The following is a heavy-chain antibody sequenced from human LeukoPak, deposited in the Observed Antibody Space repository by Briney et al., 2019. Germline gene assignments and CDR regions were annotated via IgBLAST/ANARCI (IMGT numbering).Heavy chain of an antibody. D-gene: IGHD2-15*01. CDR2: ISGSGDST. Sequence: PGGSLRLSCAASGFTFRDYAMSWVRKAPGKGLEGVSEISGSGDSTFYADSVKGRFTISRDNSKNTLYLQMNSLRAEDTAVYYWAKRAVAIAATSWFDYWGQGTLVTVSS. CDR3: AKRAVAIAATSWFDY. J-gene: IGHJ4*02. CDR1: GFTFRDYA. V-gene: IGHV3-23*01.